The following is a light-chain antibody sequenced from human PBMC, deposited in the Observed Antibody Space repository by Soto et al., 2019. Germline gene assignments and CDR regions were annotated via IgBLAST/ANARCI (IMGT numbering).Light chain of an antibody. CDR1: QAVNTR. CDR2: LAS. Sequence: EIVFTQSPATLSSFPGDRVSLSCRASQAVNTRLAWYQHKPGQAPRLLIYLASNRAAGVPARFSGSGSGTDFTLTISRLEPEDFAVYYCQQYGSSPLITFGQGTRLEIK. J-gene: IGKJ5*01. CDR3: QQYGSSPLIT. V-gene: IGKV3-20*01.